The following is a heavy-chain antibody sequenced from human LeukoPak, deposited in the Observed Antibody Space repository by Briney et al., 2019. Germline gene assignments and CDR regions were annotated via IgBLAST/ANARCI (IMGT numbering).Heavy chain of an antibody. CDR3: ARVVGARPPDAFDI. CDR2: ISSSSSTI. D-gene: IGHD1-26*01. V-gene: IGHV3-48*01. Sequence: PGGSLRLSCAASGFTFSSYSMNWVRQAPGKGLEWVSYISSSSSTIYYADSVKGRFTISRDNAKNSLYLQMNSLRAEDTAVYYCARVVGARPPDAFDIWGQGTMVTVS. CDR1: GFTFSSYS. J-gene: IGHJ3*02.